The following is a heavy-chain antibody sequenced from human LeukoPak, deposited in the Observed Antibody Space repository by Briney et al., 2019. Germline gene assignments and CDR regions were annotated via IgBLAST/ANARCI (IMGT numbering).Heavy chain of an antibody. CDR1: GFTFSRFW. CDR3: ARYGSIVAAGTFDY. Sequence: PGGSLRLSCAASGFTFSRFWMSWVRQAPGKGLEWVANVKEDGSEKYYVDSVKGLFTISRDNAKNSLYLQMNSLRAEDTAVYYCARYGSIVAAGTFDYGGQGTLVPVSS. V-gene: IGHV3-7*04. D-gene: IGHD6-13*01. J-gene: IGHJ4*02. CDR2: VKEDGSEK.